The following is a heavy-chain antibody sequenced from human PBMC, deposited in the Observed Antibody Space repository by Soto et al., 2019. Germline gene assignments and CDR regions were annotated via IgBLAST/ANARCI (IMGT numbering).Heavy chain of an antibody. CDR2: IWYDGSNE. V-gene: IGHV3-33*01. J-gene: IGHJ4*02. CDR1: GFTFSRHG. CDR3: ARDYTSTGYGLVY. Sequence: PGWSLRFSCAASGFTFSRHGMHLVRQAPGKGLEWVAIIWYDGSNEYYADSVRGRFTISRDNSKNTLYLQMSSLRVDDTAVYYCARDYTSTGYGLVYWGQGALVTVSS. D-gene: IGHD6-25*01.